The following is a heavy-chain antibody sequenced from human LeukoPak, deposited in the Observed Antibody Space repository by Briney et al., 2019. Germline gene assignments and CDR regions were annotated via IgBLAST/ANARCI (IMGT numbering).Heavy chain of an antibody. D-gene: IGHD3-22*01. CDR3: ASSGYAFREFDN. CDR1: GGSISSGDYY. Sequence: PSETLSLTCTVSGGSISSGDYYWSWIRQPPGKGLEWIGYVYYSGTTYDNPSLETRLAISVDKSQNQFSLKLTSVTAADTAVYYCASSGYAFREFDNWGQGTLVTVS. V-gene: IGHV4-30-4*01. J-gene: IGHJ4*02. CDR2: VYYSGTT.